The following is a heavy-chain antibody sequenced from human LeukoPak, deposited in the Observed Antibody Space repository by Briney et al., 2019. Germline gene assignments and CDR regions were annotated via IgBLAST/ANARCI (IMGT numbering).Heavy chain of an antibody. CDR1: EFTFSDYF. V-gene: IGHV3-11*01. Sequence: PGGSLRLSCAASEFTFSDYFMSWVRQAPGQGLEWVSYISSSGGTISYADSVKGRFTISRDNAKNALYLQMNSLRAEDTAVYFCARVTSKWPNYYHYGMDVWGQGTTVTVSS. CDR2: ISSSGGTI. J-gene: IGHJ6*02. CDR3: ARVTSKWPNYYHYGMDV. D-gene: IGHD2-2*01.